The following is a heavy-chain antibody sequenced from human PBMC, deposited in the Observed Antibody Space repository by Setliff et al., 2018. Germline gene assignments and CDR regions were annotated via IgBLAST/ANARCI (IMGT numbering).Heavy chain of an antibody. V-gene: IGHV1-2*02. J-gene: IGHJ4*02. CDR1: GYTFTGYY. D-gene: IGHD6-19*01. CDR2: INLNSGGT. CDR3: ARGYGSSGWYDY. Sequence: ASVKVSCKASGYTFTGYYMHWVRQAPGQGLEWMGWINLNSGGTKYAQRFQGGVTMTRDTSISTAYMEFTRLKSDDTAVYYCARGYGSSGWYDYWGQGTPVIVSS.